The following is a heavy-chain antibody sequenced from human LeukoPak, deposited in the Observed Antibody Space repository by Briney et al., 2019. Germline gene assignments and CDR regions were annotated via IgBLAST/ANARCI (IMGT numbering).Heavy chain of an antibody. D-gene: IGHD3-10*01. Sequence: ASVKVSCKSSGYTFTSYGISWVRQAPGQGREWMGWISAYNGNTNYAQKLQGRVTMTTDTSTSTAYMELRSLRSDDTAVYYCARASYYYGSGSHFDYWGQGTLVTVSS. J-gene: IGHJ4*02. CDR1: GYTFTSYG. CDR3: ARASYYYGSGSHFDY. CDR2: ISAYNGNT. V-gene: IGHV1-18*01.